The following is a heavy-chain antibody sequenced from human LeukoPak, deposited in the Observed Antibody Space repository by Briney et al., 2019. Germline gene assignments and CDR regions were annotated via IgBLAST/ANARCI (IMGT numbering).Heavy chain of an antibody. CDR2: IYYSGST. CDR3: ARALMTTSPPDI. V-gene: IGHV4-31*03. J-gene: IGHJ3*02. Sequence: SETLSLTCTVSGGSISSGGYYWSWLRQHPGKGLEWIGYIYYSGSTYYNPSLKSRVTISVDTSKNQFSLKLSSVTAADTAVYYCARALMTTSPPDIWGQGTMVTVSS. D-gene: IGHD3-16*01. CDR1: GGSISSGGYY.